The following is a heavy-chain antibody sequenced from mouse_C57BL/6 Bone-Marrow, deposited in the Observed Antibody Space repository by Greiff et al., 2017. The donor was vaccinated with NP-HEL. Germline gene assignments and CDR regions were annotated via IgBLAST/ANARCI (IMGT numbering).Heavy chain of an antibody. Sequence: EVQVVESGGGLVQPGGSLKLSCAASGFTFSDYYMYWVRQTPEKRLEWVAYISNGGGSTYYPDTVKGRFTISRDNAKNTLYLQMSRLKSEDTAMYYCARHGDGYYVYAMDYWGQGTSVTVSS. V-gene: IGHV5-12*01. J-gene: IGHJ4*01. D-gene: IGHD2-3*01. CDR1: GFTFSDYY. CDR3: ARHGDGYYVYAMDY. CDR2: ISNGGGST.